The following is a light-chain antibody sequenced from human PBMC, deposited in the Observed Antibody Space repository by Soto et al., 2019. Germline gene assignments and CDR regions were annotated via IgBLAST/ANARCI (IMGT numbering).Light chain of an antibody. V-gene: IGKV1-33*01. CDR2: DAS. CDR3: QHCDYLPI. CDR1: HDITSF. J-gene: IGKJ3*01. Sequence: DIQMTQSPSSLSASVGDSVTITCQASHDITSFLNWYQHKPGRAPKLLIYDASILEAGVQTRFSGSGSETPIPFTISSPQPEDVATYYCQHCDYLPIFGPGTTVDFK.